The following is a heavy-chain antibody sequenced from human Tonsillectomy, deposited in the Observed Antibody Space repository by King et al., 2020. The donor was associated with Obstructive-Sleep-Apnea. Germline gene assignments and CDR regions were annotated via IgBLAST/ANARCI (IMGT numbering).Heavy chain of an antibody. J-gene: IGHJ3*02. CDR3: VRDHEWAFDT. V-gene: IGHV3-48*04. CDR2: ITPSGVVI. Sequence: VQLVESGGGLVQPGGSLRLSCAASGFSFSSYSMNWVRQTPGKGLEWISHITPSGVVISYADSVEGRFAISRDNAKNSLYLQMNSLRVEDTAVYYCVRDHEWAFDTWGQGTMVTASS. CDR1: GFSFSSYS. D-gene: IGHD3-3*01.